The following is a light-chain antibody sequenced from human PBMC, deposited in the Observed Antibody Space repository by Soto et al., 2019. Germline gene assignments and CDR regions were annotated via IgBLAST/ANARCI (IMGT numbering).Light chain of an antibody. CDR2: STS. V-gene: IGLV8-61*01. J-gene: IGLJ2*01. Sequence: QTVVTQEPSFSVSPGGTVTLTCGSSSGSVSTSFYPSWYQQTPGQAPRTLIYSTSTRSSGVPDRFSGSILGNKAALTITGAQADDESDYYCVLYMGSGLSVFGGGTKLTVL. CDR3: VLYMGSGLSV. CDR1: SGSVSTSFY.